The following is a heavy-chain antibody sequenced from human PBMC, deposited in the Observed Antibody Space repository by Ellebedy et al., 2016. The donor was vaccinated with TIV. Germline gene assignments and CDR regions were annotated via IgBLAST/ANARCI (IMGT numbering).Heavy chain of an antibody. CDR2: INYSGST. V-gene: IGHV4-34*01. J-gene: IGHJ3*02. Sequence: MPGGSLRLSCVVSGFTVYNNYMSWVRQSPGKGLEWIGEINYSGSTNYNPSLKSRVTMSLDTAKNQFSLKLSSVTAADTAEFYCARVDYTYGYASFDIWGQGTKVAVSS. D-gene: IGHD5-18*01. CDR1: GFTVYNNY. CDR3: ARVDYTYGYASFDI.